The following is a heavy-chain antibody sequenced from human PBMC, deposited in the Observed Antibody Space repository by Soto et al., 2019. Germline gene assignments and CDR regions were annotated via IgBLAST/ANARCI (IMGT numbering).Heavy chain of an antibody. D-gene: IGHD3-22*01. V-gene: IGHV3-30*18. CDR2: ISNDGSNK. Sequence: QVQLVETGGGVVQPGRSLRLSCAASGFTLSSYGMHWVRQAPGKGLEWVAVISNDGSNKYYADSVKGRFTNSRDNSKNTLYLQMNSLRAEDTAMYYCAKDYYYDSSGWVDWGQGTLVTVSS. CDR3: AKDYYYDSSGWVD. J-gene: IGHJ4*02. CDR1: GFTLSSYG.